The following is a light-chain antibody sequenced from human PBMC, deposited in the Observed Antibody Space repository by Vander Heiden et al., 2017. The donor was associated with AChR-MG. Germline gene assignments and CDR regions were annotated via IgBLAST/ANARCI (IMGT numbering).Light chain of an antibody. CDR2: GAS. CDR1: QSVGTN. J-gene: IGKJ3*01. V-gene: IGKV3-15*01. Sequence: EILMTQSPATLSVSPGEGATLCCRASQSVGTNFAWYLQKLGQAPRLLIYGASTRATGIPARFSGSGSGTEFTLTISSLQSEDFAVYYCQQYNNWPPRLTFGPGTKVDIK. CDR3: QQYNNWPPRLT.